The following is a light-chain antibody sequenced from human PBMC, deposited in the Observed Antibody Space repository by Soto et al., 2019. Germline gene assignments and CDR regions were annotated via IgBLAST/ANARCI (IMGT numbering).Light chain of an antibody. CDR2: DVT. J-gene: IGLJ1*01. Sequence: QSALTQPASVSGSPGQSITISCTGTSSDVGGYNSVSWYRQYPGKAPKLIIFDVTDRPSGISTRFSGSKSGNTASLTISGLQAEDEAVCYCTSYTSSSTTVFGTGTKLTVL. CDR1: SSDVGGYNS. CDR3: TSYTSSSTTV. V-gene: IGLV2-14*01.